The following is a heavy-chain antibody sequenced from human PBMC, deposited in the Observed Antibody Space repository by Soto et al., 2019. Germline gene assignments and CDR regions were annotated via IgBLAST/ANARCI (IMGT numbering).Heavy chain of an antibody. CDR1: GFSLSTSGVS. D-gene: IGHD3-10*01. Sequence: HTTLKDSGPTLVKPTQSLTLTCTFSGFSLSTSGVSVSGIRHPPGKPLEWLALIYWNGDKNNSPSLQSRLTISHGNSKKPVLLTLFTAEPVYTGTYYCAHGVGSRCRFRDTQAAIHIWDQG. CDR3: AHGVGSRCRFRDTQAAIHI. CDR2: IYWNGDK. J-gene: IGHJ3*02. V-gene: IGHV2-5*01.